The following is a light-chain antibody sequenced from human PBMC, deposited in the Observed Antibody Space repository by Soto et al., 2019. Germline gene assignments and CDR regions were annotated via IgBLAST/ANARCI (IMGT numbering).Light chain of an antibody. CDR2: DAS. J-gene: IGKJ4*01. Sequence: EIVLTQSPATLSLSPGERATLSCMASQSVSSYLAWYQQKPGQAPRLLIYDASNRATGITARFSGSGSGTDFTLTISSLEPEDFAVYYCQQRSNLLTFGGGTKVEIK. V-gene: IGKV3-11*01. CDR1: QSVSSY. CDR3: QQRSNLLT.